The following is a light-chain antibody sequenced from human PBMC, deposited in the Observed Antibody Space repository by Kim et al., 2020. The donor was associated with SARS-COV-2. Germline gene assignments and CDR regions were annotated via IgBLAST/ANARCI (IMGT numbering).Light chain of an antibody. CDR1: QSVSSN. Sequence: SMSPGERATLSCRASQSVSSNLAWYQQKPGQAPRVLIYDASTRATGIPARFSGSGSWTQFTLTISSLQSEDFAVYYCHQYNNWPLTFGGGTKVEI. CDR3: HQYNNWPLT. CDR2: DAS. J-gene: IGKJ4*01. V-gene: IGKV3-15*01.